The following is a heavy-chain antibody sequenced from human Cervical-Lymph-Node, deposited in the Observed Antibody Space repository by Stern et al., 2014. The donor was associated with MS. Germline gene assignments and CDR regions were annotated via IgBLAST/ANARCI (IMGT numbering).Heavy chain of an antibody. CDR2: IKPSSGAT. Sequence: QVQLVQSGAEVKKPGASVMVSCKASGYVFRDSYLHWGRHIPGQGLQWMGWIKPSSGATTYAQKFQGRVAMTSDTTISTTYLELSSLTSDDTATYFCAREFAGSYADSWGQGTLVTVSS. V-gene: IGHV1-2*02. CDR3: AREFAGSYADS. D-gene: IGHD1-26*01. J-gene: IGHJ4*02. CDR1: GYVFRDSY.